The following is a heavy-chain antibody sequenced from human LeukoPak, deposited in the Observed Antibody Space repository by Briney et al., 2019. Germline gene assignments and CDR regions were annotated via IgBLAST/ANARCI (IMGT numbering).Heavy chain of an antibody. CDR2: INPNSGGT. J-gene: IGHJ4*02. D-gene: IGHD2-15*01. Sequence: GASVKASCKASGYTFTGYYMHWVRQAPGQGLEWMGWINPNSGGTNYAQKFQGRVTMTRDTSISTAYMELSRLRSDDTAVYYCARRAGYCSGGSCYAYFDYWGQGTLVTVSS. V-gene: IGHV1-2*02. CDR3: ARRAGYCSGGSCYAYFDY. CDR1: GYTFTGYY.